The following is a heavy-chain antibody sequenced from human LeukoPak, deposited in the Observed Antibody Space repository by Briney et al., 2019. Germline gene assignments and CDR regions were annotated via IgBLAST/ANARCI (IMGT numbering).Heavy chain of an antibody. Sequence: GESLKISCKGSGYSFTSYWIAWVRQMPGKGLEWMGIINPGDSDTRYSPSFQGQVTISADKSITTAYLQWSILKASDTAMYYCARRDGYDSTTFDYWGQGTLVTVSS. CDR2: INPGDSDT. CDR1: GYSFTSYW. CDR3: ARRDGYDSTTFDY. J-gene: IGHJ4*02. D-gene: IGHD5-24*01. V-gene: IGHV5-51*01.